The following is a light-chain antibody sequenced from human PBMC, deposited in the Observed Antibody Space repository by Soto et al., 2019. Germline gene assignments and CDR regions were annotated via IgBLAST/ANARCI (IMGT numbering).Light chain of an antibody. J-gene: IGKJ4*01. Sequence: EIVLTQSPATLSLSPGERATLSCRASQSVSSYLAWYQQKPGQAPRLLIYDASGRATGIPARFTGSGSGTDCTLTLRSLEPEDVAVYYCQQRTNWPLTFGGGTKVEIK. CDR2: DAS. CDR1: QSVSSY. CDR3: QQRTNWPLT. V-gene: IGKV3-11*01.